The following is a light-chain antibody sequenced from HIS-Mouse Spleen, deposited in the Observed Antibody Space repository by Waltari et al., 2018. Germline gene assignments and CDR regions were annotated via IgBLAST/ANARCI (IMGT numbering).Light chain of an antibody. V-gene: IGLV3-10*01. J-gene: IGLJ2*01. CDR3: YSTDSSGNHRV. CDR2: EDS. Sequence: SYELTQPPSVSVSPAQTARITCPGDALPKKYAYWYPQKSGQAPVLVIYEDSKRPSGIPERFSGSSSGTMATLTISGAQVEDEADYYCYSTDSSGNHRVFGGGTKLTVL. CDR1: ALPKKY.